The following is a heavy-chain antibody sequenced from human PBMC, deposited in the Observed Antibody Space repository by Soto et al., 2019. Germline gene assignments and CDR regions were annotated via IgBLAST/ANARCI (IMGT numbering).Heavy chain of an antibody. CDR1: GGSISSGGYS. Sequence: QLQLQESGSGLVKPSQTLSLTCAVSGGSISSGGYSWSWIRQPPGKGLEWIGYIYHSGSTYYNPSHQGRVPVSVDGAKTQVSLTLSAVTAADTAVYYCAAGGGLPRYYWGQGTLVTVSS. J-gene: IGHJ4*02. CDR3: AAGGGLPRYY. CDR2: IYHSGST. V-gene: IGHV4-30-2*01. D-gene: IGHD5-12*01.